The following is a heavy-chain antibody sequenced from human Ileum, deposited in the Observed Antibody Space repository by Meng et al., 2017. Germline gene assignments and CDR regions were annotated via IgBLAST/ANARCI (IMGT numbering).Heavy chain of an antibody. D-gene: IGHD3-3*01. Sequence: QVQLVQSGAEVKKPGSSVKVSCKASGGTFSSYTISWVRQAPGQELEWMGRIIPILGIANYAQKFQGRVTITADKSTSTAYMELSSLRSEDTAVYYCARSSLGWPFLPFDYWGQGTLVTVSS. CDR2: IIPILGIA. CDR1: GGTFSSYT. J-gene: IGHJ4*02. V-gene: IGHV1-69*02. CDR3: ARSSLGWPFLPFDY.